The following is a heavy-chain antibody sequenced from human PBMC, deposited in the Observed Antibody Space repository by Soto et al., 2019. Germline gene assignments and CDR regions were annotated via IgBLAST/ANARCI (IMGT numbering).Heavy chain of an antibody. D-gene: IGHD2-2*01. V-gene: IGHV3-74*01. CDR3: ARVPYCSSSGCYSWFDP. Sequence: GSLRLSCEASGFTFSTYPMSWVRQAPGKGLEWVSAISSDETTTTYADSVKGRFTISRDNAKNTLYLQMNSLRAEDTAVYYCARVPYCSSSGCYSWFDPWGQGTLVTVSS. J-gene: IGHJ5*02. CDR2: ISSDETTT. CDR1: GFTFSTYP.